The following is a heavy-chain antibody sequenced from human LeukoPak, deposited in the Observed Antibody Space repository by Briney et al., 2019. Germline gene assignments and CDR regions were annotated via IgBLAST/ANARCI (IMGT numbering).Heavy chain of an antibody. D-gene: IGHD2-2*02. CDR2: INPNSGGT. CDR3: AGDQPDSGYQLLYLLDY. J-gene: IGHJ4*02. Sequence: GASVKVSCKASGYTVTGCDMHWVRHAPGQGPELMGWINPNSGGTNYAQKFQSRVTTTWDTSISTAYLEQSRPGSDDAAVDYCAGDQPDSGYQLLYLLDYGGQGTVVTVSS. V-gene: IGHV1-2*02. CDR1: GYTVTGCD.